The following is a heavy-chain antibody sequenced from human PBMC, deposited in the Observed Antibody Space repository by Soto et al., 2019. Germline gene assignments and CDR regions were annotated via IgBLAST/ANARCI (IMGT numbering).Heavy chain of an antibody. CDR1: GFTFSSYG. Sequence: QVQLVESGGGVVQPGRSLRLSCAASGFTFSSYGMHWVRQAPGKGLEWVAVIWYDGSNKYYADSVKGRFTISRDNSKNTRYLHMNTLRAEDTAVYYCASEYCSGGSGYYYGMDVWGQGTTVTVSS. V-gene: IGHV3-33*01. CDR2: IWYDGSNK. CDR3: ASEYCSGGSGYYYGMDV. D-gene: IGHD2-15*01. J-gene: IGHJ6*02.